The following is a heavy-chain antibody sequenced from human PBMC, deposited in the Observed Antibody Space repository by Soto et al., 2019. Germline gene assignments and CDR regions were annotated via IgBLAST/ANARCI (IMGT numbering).Heavy chain of an antibody. J-gene: IGHJ3*02. CDR1: GFTVSSNY. CDR3: ASLGRHGGSKVDDTAIKKKNAFDI. V-gene: IGHV3-53*01. CDR2: IHSGGST. Sequence: EVQLVESGGGLIQPGGSLRLSCAASGFTVSSNYMSWVRQAPGKGLEWVSVIHSGGSTYYADSVKGRFTISRDNSKNTVYLQRYSLSGEDTAVYYCASLGRHGGSKVDDTAIKKKNAFDIWGQGTMVTVSS. D-gene: IGHD5-18*01.